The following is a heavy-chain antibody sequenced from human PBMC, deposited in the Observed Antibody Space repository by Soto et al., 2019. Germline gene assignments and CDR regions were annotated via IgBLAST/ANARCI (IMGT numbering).Heavy chain of an antibody. CDR2: IVVGSGNT. CDR1: GFTFSSSA. Sequence: GASVKVSCKASGFTFSSSAVQWVRQARGQRLEWIGWIVVGSGNTNYAQMFQERVTITRDMSTSTAYMELSSLRSEDTAVYYCAADRRNDFWSGVTKLYYYYGMDVWGQGTTVTRLL. J-gene: IGHJ6*02. D-gene: IGHD3-3*01. CDR3: AADRRNDFWSGVTKLYYYYGMDV. V-gene: IGHV1-58*01.